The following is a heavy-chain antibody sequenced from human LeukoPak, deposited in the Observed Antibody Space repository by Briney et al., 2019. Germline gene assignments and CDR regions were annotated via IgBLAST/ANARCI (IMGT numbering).Heavy chain of an antibody. D-gene: IGHD3-10*01. Sequence: ASVKVSCKASGYTFTGYYMHWVRQAPGQGLEWMGWINPNSGATNYAQKFQGRVTMTRDTSISTAYMELSRLRSDDTAVYYCARDYASGSFQPLDYWGQGTLVTVSS. CDR2: INPNSGAT. CDR3: ARDYASGSFQPLDY. V-gene: IGHV1-2*02. CDR1: GYTFTGYY. J-gene: IGHJ4*02.